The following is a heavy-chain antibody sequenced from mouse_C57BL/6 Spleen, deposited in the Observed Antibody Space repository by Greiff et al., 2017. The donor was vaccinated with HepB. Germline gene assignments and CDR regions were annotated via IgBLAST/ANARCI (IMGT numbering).Heavy chain of an antibody. V-gene: IGHV3-6*01. D-gene: IGHD1-1*01. CDR1: GYSITSGYY. J-gene: IGHJ3*01. Sequence: EVHLVESGPGLVKPSQSLSLTCSVTGYSITSGYYWNWIRQFPGNKLEWMGYISYDGSNNYNPSLKNRISITRDTSKNQFFLKLNSVTTEDTATYYCARGEYYGSSPWFAYWGQGTLVTVSA. CDR3: ARGEYYGSSPWFAY. CDR2: ISYDGSN.